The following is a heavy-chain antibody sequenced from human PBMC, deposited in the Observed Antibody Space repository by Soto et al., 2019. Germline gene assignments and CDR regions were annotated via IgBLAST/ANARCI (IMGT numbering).Heavy chain of an antibody. J-gene: IGHJ4*02. CDR2: IYYSGST. CDR3: ARDWGTTVTTFDY. Sequence: SETLSLTCAVSGGSISSSNLWGWVRQPPGKGLEWIGGIYYSGSTNYNPSLKSRVTISVDTSKNQFSLKLSSVTAADTAVYYCARDWGTTVTTFDYWGQGTLVTVSS. D-gene: IGHD4-17*01. V-gene: IGHV4-4*02. CDR1: GGSISSSNL.